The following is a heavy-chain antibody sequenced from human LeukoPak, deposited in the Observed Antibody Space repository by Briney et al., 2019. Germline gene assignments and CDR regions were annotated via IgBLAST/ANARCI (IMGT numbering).Heavy chain of an antibody. CDR3: ARLKAVTTPYYYYGMDV. V-gene: IGHV1-18*01. Sequence: ASVKVSCTASGYTFTSYGISWVRQSPGQGLEWMGWISAYNGNTNYAQKLQGRVTMTTDTSTSTAYMELRSLRSDDTAVYYCARLKAVTTPYYYYGMDVWGQGTTVTVSS. CDR1: GYTFTSYG. J-gene: IGHJ6*02. CDR2: ISAYNGNT. D-gene: IGHD4-17*01.